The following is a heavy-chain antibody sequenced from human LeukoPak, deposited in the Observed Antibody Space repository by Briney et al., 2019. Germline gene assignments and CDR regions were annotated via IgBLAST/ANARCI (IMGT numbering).Heavy chain of an antibody. V-gene: IGHV7-4-1*02. CDR3: ARDPKKHYYDSSPTHEMSWFDP. D-gene: IGHD3-22*01. CDR2: INTNTGNP. J-gene: IGHJ5*02. CDR1: GYTFTSYA. Sequence: ASVKVSCKASGYTFTSYAMNWVRQAPGQGLEWMGWINTNTGNPTYAQGFTGRIVFSLDTSVSTAYLQISSLKAEDTAVYYCARDPKKHYYDSSPTHEMSWFDPWGQGTLVTVSS.